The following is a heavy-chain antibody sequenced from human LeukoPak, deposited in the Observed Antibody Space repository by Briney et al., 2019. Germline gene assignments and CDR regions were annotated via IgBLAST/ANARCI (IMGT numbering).Heavy chain of an antibody. V-gene: IGHV3-11*01. D-gene: IGHD6-13*01. CDR1: GFTFTDYY. J-gene: IGHJ6*02. CDR3: ARDVTAAGGYYGMDV. Sequence: PGGSLRLSGAASGFTFTDYYMSWIRQAPGKGLKCLSYISSSSSNIYYAASVKGRFTISRDNAKNSLYLQMNSLRAEDTAVYYCARDVTAAGGYYGMDVWGQGTTVTVSS. CDR2: ISSSSSNI.